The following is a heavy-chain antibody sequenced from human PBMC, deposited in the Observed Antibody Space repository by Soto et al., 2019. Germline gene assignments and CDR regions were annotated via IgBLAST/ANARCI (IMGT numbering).Heavy chain of an antibody. CDR1: GGSISSYY. CDR3: ARFTGISGYSYGYWFDP. D-gene: IGHD5-18*01. V-gene: IGHV4-59*01. CDR2: IYYSGST. Sequence: SETLSLTCTVSGGSISSYYWSWIRQPPGKGLEWIGYIYYSGSTNYNPSLKSRVTISVDTSKNQFSLKLSSVTAADTAVYYCARFTGISGYSYGYWFDPWGQGTLVTSPQ. J-gene: IGHJ5*02.